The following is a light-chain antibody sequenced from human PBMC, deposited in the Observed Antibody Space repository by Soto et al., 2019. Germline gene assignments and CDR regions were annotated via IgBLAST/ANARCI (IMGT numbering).Light chain of an antibody. V-gene: IGLV1-40*01. J-gene: IGLJ1*01. CDR1: SSNIGAGYD. Sequence: QSVLTQPPSVSGAPGQRVTISCTGSSSNIGAGYDVQWYQQLPGTAPKVLIYYNSDRPSGVPDRFSGSKSGTSASLAITGLQAEDEADYYCHSYDSSLSGYVFGTGTKLTAL. CDR2: YNS. CDR3: HSYDSSLSGYV.